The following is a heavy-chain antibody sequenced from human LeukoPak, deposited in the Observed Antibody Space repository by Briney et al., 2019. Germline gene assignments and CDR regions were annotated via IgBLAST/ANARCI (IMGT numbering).Heavy chain of an antibody. CDR3: AKITYYDFWSGPDY. CDR2: ISGSGGST. Sequence: GGSLRLSCAASGFTFSSYAMSWVRQAPGKGLEWVSAISGSGGSTYYADSAKGRFTISRDNSKNTLYLQMNSLRAEDTAVYYCAKITYYDFWSGPDYWGQGTLVTVSS. CDR1: GFTFSSYA. V-gene: IGHV3-23*01. D-gene: IGHD3-3*01. J-gene: IGHJ4*02.